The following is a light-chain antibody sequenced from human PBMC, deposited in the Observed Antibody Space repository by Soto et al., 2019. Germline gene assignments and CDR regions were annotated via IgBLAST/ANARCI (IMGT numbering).Light chain of an antibody. CDR3: QQYGISPPT. V-gene: IGKV3-20*01. J-gene: IGKJ1*01. Sequence: SVLTKYPGTLSLSPGERTTLSCRASQSISRYLAWYQQKPGQGPRLLIYGASSRATGTPDRFSGSGSGTDFTLTINRLEPEDFALYYCQQYGISPPTFGQLTK. CDR1: QSISRY. CDR2: GAS.